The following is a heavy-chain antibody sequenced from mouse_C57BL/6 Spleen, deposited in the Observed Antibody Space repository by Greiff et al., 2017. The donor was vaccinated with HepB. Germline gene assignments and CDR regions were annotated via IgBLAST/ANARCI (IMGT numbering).Heavy chain of an antibody. Sequence: EVQLVESGGGLVQPGGSMKLSCVASGFTFSNYWMNWVRHSPESGLEWVAQIRLKSDNYATHYAESVKGRFTISRDDSKRSVYLQMNNLSAEDTGIYYCTGGYDYVYYFDYWGQGTTLTVSS. J-gene: IGHJ2*01. V-gene: IGHV6-3*01. CDR1: GFTFSNYW. D-gene: IGHD2-4*01. CDR3: TGGYDYVYYFDY. CDR2: IRLKSDNYAT.